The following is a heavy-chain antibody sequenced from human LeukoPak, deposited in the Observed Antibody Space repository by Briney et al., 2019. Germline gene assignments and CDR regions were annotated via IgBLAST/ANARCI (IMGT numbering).Heavy chain of an antibody. Sequence: GGSLRLSCAASGFTFDDYAMHWVRQAPGKGLEWVSGISWNSGSIGYADSVKGRFTISRDNAKNSPYLQMNSLRAEDMALYYCAKDISRYYDSSGPHGMGAFDIWGQGTMVTVSS. J-gene: IGHJ3*02. V-gene: IGHV3-9*03. CDR3: AKDISRYYDSSGPHGMGAFDI. D-gene: IGHD3-22*01. CDR2: ISWNSGSI. CDR1: GFTFDDYA.